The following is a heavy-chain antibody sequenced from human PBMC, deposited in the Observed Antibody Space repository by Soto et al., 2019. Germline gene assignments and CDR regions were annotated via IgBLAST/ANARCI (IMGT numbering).Heavy chain of an antibody. CDR3: AREGVGIAAAVNWLER. Sequence: SQTLSLTCAISGDSVSSNSAAWNWIRQSRSRGLDWLGRTYYRSKWYNDYAVSVKSRITINSDTSKNQFSLQLNSVTPEDTTAYSCAREGVGIAAAVNWLERWGQGTRVSVSS. V-gene: IGHV6-1*01. CDR1: GDSVSSNSAA. J-gene: IGHJ5*02. D-gene: IGHD6-13*01. CDR2: TYYRSKWYN.